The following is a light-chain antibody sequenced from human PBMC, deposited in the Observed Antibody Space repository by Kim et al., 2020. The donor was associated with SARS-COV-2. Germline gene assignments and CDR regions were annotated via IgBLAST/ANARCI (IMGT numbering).Light chain of an antibody. V-gene: IGKV1-16*02. CDR1: QGISNH. J-gene: IGKJ3*01. CDR3: QQYKTYPFT. CDR2: AAS. Sequence: DIQMTQSPSSLSASVGDRVTITCRASQGISNHLAWFQHKPGKAPKPLIYAASSLHSGAPSKFSGSGSGTDFTLTISGLQPEDCATYYCQQYKTYPFTFGPGTKVDIK.